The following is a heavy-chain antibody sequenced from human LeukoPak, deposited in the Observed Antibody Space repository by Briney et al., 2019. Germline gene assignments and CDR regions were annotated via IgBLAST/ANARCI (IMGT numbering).Heavy chain of an antibody. D-gene: IGHD3-10*01. V-gene: IGHV5-51*01. CDR1: GYRFIHYW. CDR2: IYPEDSDI. Sequence: GESLKISCKGSGYRFIHYWIGWVRQMPGRGLESMGIIYPEDSDIKYSPSFQGQVTISADKSISTAYLQWSSLKASDTAMYYCARQTLGVRGGEWDYWGQGTLVTVSS. CDR3: ARQTLGVRGGEWDY. J-gene: IGHJ4*02.